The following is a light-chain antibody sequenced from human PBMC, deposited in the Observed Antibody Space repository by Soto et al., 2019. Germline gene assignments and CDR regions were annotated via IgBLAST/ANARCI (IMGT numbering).Light chain of an antibody. V-gene: IGLV2-11*01. CDR3: CSYAGSSSYV. Sequence: QSVLTQPRSVSGSPGQSVTISCTGTSSDIGGYNYVSWYQQHPGKAPKLMIYTVTKRPSGVPDRFSGSKSDNTAYLTISGLQADDEAGYYCCSYAGSSSYVFGTGTKVTVL. CDR1: SSDIGGYNY. CDR2: TVT. J-gene: IGLJ1*01.